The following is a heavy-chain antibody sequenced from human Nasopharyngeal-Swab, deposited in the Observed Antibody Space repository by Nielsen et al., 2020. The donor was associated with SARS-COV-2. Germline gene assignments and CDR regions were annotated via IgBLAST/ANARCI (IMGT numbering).Heavy chain of an antibody. J-gene: IGHJ6*03. CDR3: ARGLSGIVPAPILGLGPYYYYYYMDV. D-gene: IGHD2-2*01. Sequence: SETLSLTCAVYGGSFSGSYWGWIRQPPGKGPEWIAEINHSGSTNYNPSLKSRVTLSVDTSMNQVSLEVSSVTAADTAVYYYARGLSGIVPAPILGLGPYYYYYYMDVWGKGTTVTVSS. CDR2: INHSGST. V-gene: IGHV4-34*01. CDR1: GGSFSGSY.